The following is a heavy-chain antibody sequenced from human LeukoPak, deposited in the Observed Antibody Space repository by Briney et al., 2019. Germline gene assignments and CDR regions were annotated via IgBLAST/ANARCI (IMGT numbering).Heavy chain of an antibody. CDR3: ATRIAAPF. CDR2: ISGSGGSA. Sequence: GGSLRLSCSASGFTFTNYGMSWVRQAPGKGLEWVSAISGSGGSAYYADSVKGRFTISRDNSKNTLYLQMNSLRAEDTAVYYCATRIAAPFWGQGTLVTVSS. J-gene: IGHJ4*02. V-gene: IGHV3-23*01. CDR1: GFTFTNYG. D-gene: IGHD6-13*01.